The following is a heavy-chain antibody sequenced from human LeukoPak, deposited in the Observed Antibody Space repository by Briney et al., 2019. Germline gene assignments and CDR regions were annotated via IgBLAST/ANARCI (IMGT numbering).Heavy chain of an antibody. Sequence: GGSLRLSCAASGFTLSTYWMHWVRQGPGKGLVWVSRINGEGSSTSYADSVKGRFTISRDNAKSTVYLQMNSLRAEDTAVYYCARGGSGYDWGAYWGQGTLVTVSS. CDR1: GFTLSTYW. V-gene: IGHV3-74*01. J-gene: IGHJ4*02. D-gene: IGHD5-12*01. CDR3: ARGGSGYDWGAY. CDR2: INGEGSST.